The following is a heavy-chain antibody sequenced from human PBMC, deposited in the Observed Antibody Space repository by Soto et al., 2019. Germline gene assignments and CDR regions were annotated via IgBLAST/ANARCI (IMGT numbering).Heavy chain of an antibody. CDR3: ASKRAYCGGDCYPYDYYYGMDV. J-gene: IGHJ6*02. Sequence: QVQLVQSGAEVKKPGSSVKVSCKASGGTFSSYAISWVRQAPGQGLEWMGGIIPIFGTANYARKCQGRGTLTPDESTSTAYMPLSGPSPEDTALYYCASKRAYCGGDCYPYDYYYGMDVWGQGTTVTVSS. CDR1: GGTFSSYA. V-gene: IGHV1-69*05. D-gene: IGHD2-21*02. CDR2: IIPIFGTA.